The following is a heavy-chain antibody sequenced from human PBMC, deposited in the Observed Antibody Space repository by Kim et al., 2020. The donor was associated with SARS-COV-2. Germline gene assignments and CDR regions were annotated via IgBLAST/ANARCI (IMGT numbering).Heavy chain of an antibody. CDR2: IKSKTDGGTT. Sequence: GGSLRLSCAASGFTFSNAWMSWVRQAPGKGLEWVGRIKSKTDGGTTDYAAPVKGRFTISRDDSKNTLYLQMNSLKTEDTAVYYCTTVTGDLVPQALLEWSVDYFDYWGQGTLVTVSS. V-gene: IGHV3-15*01. CDR1: GFTFSNAW. CDR3: TTVTGDLVPQALLEWSVDYFDY. D-gene: IGHD3-3*01. J-gene: IGHJ4*02.